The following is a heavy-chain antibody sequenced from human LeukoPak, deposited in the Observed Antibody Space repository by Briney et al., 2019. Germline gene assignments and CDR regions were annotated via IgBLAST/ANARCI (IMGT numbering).Heavy chain of an antibody. Sequence: GGSLRLSCVASGFTFSSYSINWVRQAPGKELEWVSYISSSSTTIYYADSVKGRFTITRDNAKNSLYLQMNSLRAEDTAVYYCARSFYYDTLTGYYFFDYWGQGTLVTVSS. CDR3: ARSFYYDTLTGYYFFDY. J-gene: IGHJ4*02. D-gene: IGHD3-9*01. V-gene: IGHV3-48*04. CDR2: ISSSSTTI. CDR1: GFTFSSYS.